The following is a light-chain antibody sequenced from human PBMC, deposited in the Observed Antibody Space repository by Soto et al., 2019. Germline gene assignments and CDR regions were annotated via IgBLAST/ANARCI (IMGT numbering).Light chain of an antibody. CDR3: QQYNLWPWT. CDR1: QSVSTN. Sequence: VMTQSPGTLSVSPGERATLSCRASQSVSTNLAWYQRKPGQAPRLLIHGASTRATGVPARFSGTGSGTEFLLTISGLQSEDLAVYYCQQYNLWPWTFGQGTKVEIK. CDR2: GAS. J-gene: IGKJ1*01. V-gene: IGKV3-15*01.